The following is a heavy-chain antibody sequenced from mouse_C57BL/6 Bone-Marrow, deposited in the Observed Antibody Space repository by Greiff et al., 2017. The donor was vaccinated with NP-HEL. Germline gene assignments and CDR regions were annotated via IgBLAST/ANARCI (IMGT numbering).Heavy chain of an antibody. V-gene: IGHV1-54*01. CDR3: ARDTVVAYYYAMDY. D-gene: IGHD1-1*01. Sequence: QVHVKQSGAELVRPGTSVKVSCKASGYAFTNYLIEWVKQRPGQGLEWIGVINPGSGGTNYNEKFKGKATLTADKSSSTAYMQLSSLTSEDSAVYFCARDTVVAYYYAMDYWGQGTSVTVSS. CDR2: INPGSGGT. J-gene: IGHJ4*01. CDR1: GYAFTNYL.